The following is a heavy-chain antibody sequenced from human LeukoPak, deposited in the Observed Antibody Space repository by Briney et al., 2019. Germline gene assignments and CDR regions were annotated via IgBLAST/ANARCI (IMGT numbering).Heavy chain of an antibody. CDR1: GYTFTSYG. CDR2: ISAYNGNK. V-gene: IGHV1-18*01. CDR3: AREYEYSYRFFDY. Sequence: GASVKVSCKASGYTFTSYGMSWVGQAPGQGREGMGWISAYNGNKNYEQKPQGRVTITTDKNTSKAYMELRSMRQDGKAGFYCAREYEYSYRFFDYWGQGTLVTVSS. J-gene: IGHJ4*02. D-gene: IGHD5-18*01.